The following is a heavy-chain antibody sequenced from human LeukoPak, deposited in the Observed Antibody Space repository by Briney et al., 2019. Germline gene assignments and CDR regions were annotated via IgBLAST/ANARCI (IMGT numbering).Heavy chain of an antibody. Sequence: PGGSLRLSCAASGFTFSSYAMHWVRQAPGKGLEWVAVIPYDGSNKYYADSVKGRFTISRDNAKNTLYLQMNSLRAEDTAVYYCARVRGISMVAPDYYYMDVWGKGTTVTISS. CDR3: ARVRGISMVAPDYYYMDV. CDR2: IPYDGSNK. CDR1: GFTFSSYA. D-gene: IGHD3-10*01. J-gene: IGHJ6*03. V-gene: IGHV3-30*04.